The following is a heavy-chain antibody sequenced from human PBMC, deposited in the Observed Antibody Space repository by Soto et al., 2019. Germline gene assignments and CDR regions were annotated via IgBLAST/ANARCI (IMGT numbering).Heavy chain of an antibody. CDR3: AKSLATVTDGTPDY. CDR1: GFTFSSYA. D-gene: IGHD4-4*01. Sequence: GGSLRLSCAASGFTFSSYAMSWVRQAPGKGLEWVSAISGSGGSAYYADSVKGRFTISRDNSKNTLYLQMNSLRAEDTAVYYCAKSLATVTDGTPDYWGQGTLVTVSS. V-gene: IGHV3-23*01. J-gene: IGHJ4*02. CDR2: ISGSGGSA.